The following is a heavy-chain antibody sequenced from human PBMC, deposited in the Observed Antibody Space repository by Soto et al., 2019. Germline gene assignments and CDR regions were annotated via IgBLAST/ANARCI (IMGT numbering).Heavy chain of an antibody. CDR2: ISGSGGST. Sequence: GGSLRLSCAASGFTFSSYAMSWVRQAPGKGLEWVSAISGSGGSTYYADSVKGRFTISRDNSKNTLYLQMNSLRAEDTAVYYCAKATYYYGSGSYPSRRYYYYYMDVWGKGTTVTVSS. V-gene: IGHV3-23*01. J-gene: IGHJ6*03. CDR3: AKATYYYGSGSYPSRRYYYYYMDV. D-gene: IGHD3-10*01. CDR1: GFTFSSYA.